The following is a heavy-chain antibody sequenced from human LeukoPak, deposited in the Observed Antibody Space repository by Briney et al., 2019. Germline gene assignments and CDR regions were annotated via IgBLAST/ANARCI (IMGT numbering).Heavy chain of an antibody. V-gene: IGHV3-21*01. CDR3: ARGGIYDYVWGSYRPLDY. CDR1: GFTFSSYS. J-gene: IGHJ4*02. CDR2: ISSSSSYI. D-gene: IGHD3-16*02. Sequence: SGGSLRLSCAASGFTFSSYSMNWVRQAPGKGLEWVSSISSSSSYIYYADSVKGRFTISRDNAKNSLYLQMNSLRAEDTAVYFCARGGIYDYVWGSYRPLDYWGQGTLVTVSS.